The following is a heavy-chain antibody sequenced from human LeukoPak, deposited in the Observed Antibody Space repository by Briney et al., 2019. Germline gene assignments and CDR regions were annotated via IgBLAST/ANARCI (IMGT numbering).Heavy chain of an antibody. V-gene: IGHV4-4*07. CDR2: IYISGST. D-gene: IGHD2-2*01. J-gene: IGHJ5*02. CDR3: ARGSRTSCYRFNSCGIDP. CDR1: GGSISSYY. Sequence: SETLSLTCTVSGGSISSYYWSWIREPAGKGLEWIGRIYISGSTNYNPSLKSRVTISLDTSKNQFSLKLSSVTAADTAVYYCARGSRTSCYRFNSCGIDPWGQGTLVTVSS.